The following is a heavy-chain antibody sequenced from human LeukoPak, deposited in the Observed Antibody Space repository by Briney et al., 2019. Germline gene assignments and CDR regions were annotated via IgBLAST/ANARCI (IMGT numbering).Heavy chain of an antibody. CDR2: IYTSGST. J-gene: IGHJ5*02. Sequence: SETLSLTCTVSGGSISSYYWSWIRQPPGKGLEWIGYIYTSGSTNYNPSLKSRVTISVDTSKNQFSLKLSSVTAADTAVYYCARTYSNSQGDWFDPWGQGTLVTVSS. CDR3: ARTYSNSQGDWFDP. CDR1: GGSISSYY. V-gene: IGHV4-4*09. D-gene: IGHD4-11*01.